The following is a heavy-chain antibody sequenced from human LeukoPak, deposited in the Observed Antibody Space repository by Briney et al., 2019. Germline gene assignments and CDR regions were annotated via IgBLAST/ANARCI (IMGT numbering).Heavy chain of an antibody. J-gene: IGHJ4*02. D-gene: IGHD6-19*01. V-gene: IGHV3-33*06. CDR1: GFNFSIYG. CDR3: AKDWLGYFDY. CDR2: IWYDGSNK. Sequence: PGGSLRLSCAASGFNFSIYGMHWVRLAPGKGLEWVAVIWYDGSNKYYADSVKGRFTISRDNSKNTLYLQMNSLRAEDTAVYYCAKDWLGYFDYWGQGTLVTVSS.